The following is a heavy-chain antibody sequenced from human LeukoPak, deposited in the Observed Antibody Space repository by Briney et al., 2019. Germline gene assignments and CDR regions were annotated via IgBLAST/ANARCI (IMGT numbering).Heavy chain of an antibody. CDR3: ARRRSRYCSGGSCYSGEFDY. CDR1: GYRFTSYW. D-gene: IGHD2-15*01. CDR2: IYPGDSDT. J-gene: IGHJ4*02. Sequence: GESLKISCKGSGYRFTSYWIGWVRRMPGKGLGWMGIIYPGDSDTRYSPSCQGQVTIPADKPISTAYLQWSSLKASDTAMYYCARRRSRYCSGGSCYSGEFDYWGQGTLVTVSS. V-gene: IGHV5-51*01.